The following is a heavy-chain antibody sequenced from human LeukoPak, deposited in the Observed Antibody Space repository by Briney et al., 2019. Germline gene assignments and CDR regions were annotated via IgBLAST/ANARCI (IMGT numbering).Heavy chain of an antibody. D-gene: IGHD3-16*01. V-gene: IGHV4-59*08. J-gene: IGHJ4*02. CDR1: GGSISRDY. Sequence: PSETLSLTCTVSGGSISRDYWSWIRQPPGKGLEWIGYIYYTGSTNYNPSLKSRVTISVDTSKNQFSLKLSSVTAADTAVYFCATSLGYWGQGTLVTVSS. CDR3: ATSLGY. CDR2: IYYTGST.